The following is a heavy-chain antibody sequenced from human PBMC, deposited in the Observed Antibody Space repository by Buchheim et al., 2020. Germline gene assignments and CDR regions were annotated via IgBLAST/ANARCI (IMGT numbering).Heavy chain of an antibody. D-gene: IGHD6-13*01. CDR2: IWYDGSNK. J-gene: IGHJ6*02. Sequence: QVQLVESGGGVVQPGRSLRLSCAASGFTFSSYGMHWVRQAPGKGLEWVAVIWYDGSNKYYADSVKGRFTISRDNSKKTLYLQMNSLRAEDTAVYYCARELRGIAAAGTQSYYYGMDVWGQGTT. CDR3: ARELRGIAAAGTQSYYYGMDV. V-gene: IGHV3-33*01. CDR1: GFTFSSYG.